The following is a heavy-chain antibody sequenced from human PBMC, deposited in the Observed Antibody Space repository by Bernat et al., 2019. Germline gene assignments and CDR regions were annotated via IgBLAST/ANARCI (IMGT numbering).Heavy chain of an antibody. J-gene: IGHJ5*02. CDR1: GGSISSSSYY. V-gene: IGHV4-39*01. CDR3: AGPGGYYDILTGYYGGCFDP. D-gene: IGHD3-9*01. CDR2: IYYSGST. Sequence: QLQLQESGPGLVKPSETLSLTCTVSGGSISSSSYYWGWIRQPPGKGLEWIGSIYYSGSTYYNPSLKSRVTISVDTSTNQFSLKLCSVTASDTAVYYCAGPGGYYDILTGYYGGCFDPWGQGTLVTVSS.